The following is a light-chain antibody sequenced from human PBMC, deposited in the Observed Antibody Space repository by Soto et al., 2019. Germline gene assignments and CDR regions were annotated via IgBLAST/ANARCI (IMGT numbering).Light chain of an antibody. J-gene: IGKJ1*01. CDR3: QQYGSSLRA. V-gene: IGKV3-20*01. Sequence: SVWVQSPGALSLSTKERATLSCRASQSVSSSYLAWYQQKPGQAPRLLIYGASSRATGIPDRLSGSGSGTDFTLTISRLEPEDFAVYYCQQYGSSLRAFGQGTKVDIK. CDR2: GAS. CDR1: QSVSSSY.